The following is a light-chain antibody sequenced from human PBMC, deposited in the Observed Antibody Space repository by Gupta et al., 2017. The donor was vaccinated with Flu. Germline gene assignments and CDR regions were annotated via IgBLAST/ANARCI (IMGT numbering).Light chain of an antibody. J-gene: IGKJ2*01. CDR1: QSISTT. V-gene: IGKV3-15*01. CDR3: QQYNTWPS. Sequence: SPATLSVSPGERATLSCRANQSISTTLAWYQQRPGQAPRLLIYGASTRATGIPARFSGSGSGTEFILTISSLQSEDFAVYYCQQYNTWPSFGQWTKVEIK. CDR2: GAS.